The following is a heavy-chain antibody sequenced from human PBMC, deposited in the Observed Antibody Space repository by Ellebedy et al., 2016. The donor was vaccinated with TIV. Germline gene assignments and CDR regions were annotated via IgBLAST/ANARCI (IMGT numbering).Heavy chain of an antibody. CDR3: ARGGGCFGDSCYYADF. CDR1: GFTFSSYN. Sequence: GESLKISCAASGFTFSSYNMNWVRQAPGKGLEWVSSISRNSGNKYCADSVEGRFTISRDNAENSLYLQMNSLGAEDTAVYYCARGGGCFGDSCYYADFWGQGTLVTVSS. CDR2: ISRNSGNK. D-gene: IGHD2-21*01. J-gene: IGHJ4*02. V-gene: IGHV3-21*01.